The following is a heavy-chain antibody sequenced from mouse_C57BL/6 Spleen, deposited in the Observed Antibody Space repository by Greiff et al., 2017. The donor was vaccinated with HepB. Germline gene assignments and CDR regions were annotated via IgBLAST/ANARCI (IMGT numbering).Heavy chain of an antibody. CDR1: GYTFTSYT. J-gene: IGHJ2*01. Sequence: VKLQESGAELARPGASVKMSCKASGYTFTSYTMHWVKQRPGQGLEWIGYINPSSGYTKYNQKFKDKATLTADKSSSTAYIQLSSLTSEDSAVYYCARGITTVVGGYWGQGTTLTVSS. CDR2: INPSSGYT. V-gene: IGHV1-4*01. D-gene: IGHD1-1*01. CDR3: ARGITTVVGGY.